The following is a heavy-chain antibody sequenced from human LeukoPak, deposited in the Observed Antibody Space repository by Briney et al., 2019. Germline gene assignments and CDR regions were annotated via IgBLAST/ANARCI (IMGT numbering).Heavy chain of an antibody. CDR2: INHSGST. J-gene: IGHJ6*03. D-gene: IGHD3-10*01. CDR3: ARGRQLLWFGTQGNYYYYMDV. V-gene: IGHV4-34*01. CDR1: GGSFSGYY. Sequence: SETLSLTCAVYGGSFSGYYWSWICQPPGKGLEWIGEINHSGSTNYNPSLKSRVAISLDTFKNQFSLKLSSVTAADTAVYYCARGRQLLWFGTQGNYYYYMDVWGKGTTVTVSS.